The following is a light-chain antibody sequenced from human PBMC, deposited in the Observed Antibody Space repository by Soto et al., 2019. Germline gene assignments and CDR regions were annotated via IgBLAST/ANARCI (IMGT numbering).Light chain of an antibody. V-gene: IGKV3-11*01. Sequence: TQFPATVSASPGEGVTLSCRAAQDVTTNFAWYQVKPGQPPRLLIYDTSNRATGIPARFSGSGSGTDFTLTISSLEPEDFAVYYCQQRSNWPPKVTFGQGTRLENK. CDR1: QDVTTN. CDR3: QQRSNWPPKVT. CDR2: DTS. J-gene: IGKJ5*01.